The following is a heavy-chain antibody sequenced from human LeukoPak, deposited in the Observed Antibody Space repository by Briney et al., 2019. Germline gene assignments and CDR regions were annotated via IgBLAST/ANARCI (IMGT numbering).Heavy chain of an antibody. CDR1: GFSSTSLA. CDR2: MIISGDST. J-gene: IGHJ4*02. V-gene: IGHV3-23*01. Sequence: RGSLRPSCQASGFSSTSLAMSWVRQVPGKGLEWVSSMIISGDSTYYADSVKGRFTISRDNSKNTLYLQMNSLRVEDTALYYCAQDSTPGDRGQGALVTVSS. CDR3: AQDSTPGD. D-gene: IGHD7-27*01.